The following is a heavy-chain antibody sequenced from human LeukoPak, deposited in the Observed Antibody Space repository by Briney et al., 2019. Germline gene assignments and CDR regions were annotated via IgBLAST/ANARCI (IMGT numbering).Heavy chain of an antibody. Sequence: PSETLSLTCAVSGYSINSGYYWGWIRQPPGKGLEWIGSIYHSGSTYYNPSLKSRVTISVDTSKNQFSLKLSSVTAADTAVYYCAEGLFGADYYDSSGYYPLAFDIWGQGTMVTVSS. CDR1: GYSINSGYY. CDR3: AEGLFGADYYDSSGYYPLAFDI. V-gene: IGHV4-38-2*01. D-gene: IGHD3-22*01. CDR2: IYHSGST. J-gene: IGHJ3*02.